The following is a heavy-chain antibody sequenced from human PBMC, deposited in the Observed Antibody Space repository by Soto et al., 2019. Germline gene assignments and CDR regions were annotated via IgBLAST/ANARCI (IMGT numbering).Heavy chain of an antibody. D-gene: IGHD6-19*01. J-gene: IGHJ4*02. CDR3: AKAKPRGAVADDLYFDY. CDR1: GFTFSSYG. Sequence: QVQLVESGGGVVQPGRSLRLSCAASGFTFSSYGMHWVRQAPGKGLEWVAVISYDGSNKYYADSVKGRFTISRDNSKNTLYLQMNSLRAEDTAVYYCAKAKPRGAVADDLYFDYWGQGTLVTVSS. CDR2: ISYDGSNK. V-gene: IGHV3-30*18.